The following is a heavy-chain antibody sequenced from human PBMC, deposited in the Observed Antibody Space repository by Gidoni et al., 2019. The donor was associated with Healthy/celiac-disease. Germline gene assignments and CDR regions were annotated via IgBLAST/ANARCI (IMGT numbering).Heavy chain of an antibody. D-gene: IGHD3-10*01. CDR1: GFALSNARMG. CDR2: IFSQDEK. Sequence: QVTLKESGPVLVKPTETLTLTGTVSGFALSNARMGVSWIRQHPGKDLEWLAHIFSQDEKSYSTALKSRRTISKDTSKSQVVLTMTNMDPVDTATYYCARMSFGELSGDGMDVWGQGTTVTVSS. V-gene: IGHV2-26*01. CDR3: ARMSFGELSGDGMDV. J-gene: IGHJ6*02.